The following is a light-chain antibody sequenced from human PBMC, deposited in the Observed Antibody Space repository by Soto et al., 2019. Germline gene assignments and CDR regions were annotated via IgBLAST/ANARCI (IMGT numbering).Light chain of an antibody. CDR1: QSVSSY. CDR2: DAS. CDR3: QQYGSSAPIT. Sequence: EIVLTQSPATLSLSPGERATLSCRASQSVSSYLAWYQQKPGQAPRLLIYDASNRATGIPARFSGSGSGTDFTLTISRLEPEDFAVYYCQQYGSSAPITFGQGTRLEI. J-gene: IGKJ5*01. V-gene: IGKV3-20*01.